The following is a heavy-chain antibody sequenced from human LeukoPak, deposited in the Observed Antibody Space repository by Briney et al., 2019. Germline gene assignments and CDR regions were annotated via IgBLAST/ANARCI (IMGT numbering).Heavy chain of an antibody. CDR2: INPDGSIT. J-gene: IGHJ4*02. D-gene: IGHD7-27*01. CDR3: ARAVLGISDY. Sequence: GGSLRLSCAASGFTFSNSWMHWVRQGPGKGLVWVSRINPDGSITTYADSVKGRFTISRDNAKNTLYLQMNSLRAEDTAVCYCARAVLGISDYWGQGTLVTVSS. CDR1: GFTFSNSW. V-gene: IGHV3-74*01.